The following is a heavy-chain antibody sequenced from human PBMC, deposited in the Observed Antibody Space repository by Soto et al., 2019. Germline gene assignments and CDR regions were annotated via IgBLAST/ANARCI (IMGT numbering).Heavy chain of an antibody. J-gene: IGHJ5*02. CDR1: GFTFSSYG. D-gene: IGHD2-2*01. Sequence: QVQLVESGGGVVQPGRSLRLSCAASGFTFSSYGMHWVRQAPGKGLEWVAVISYDGSNKYYADSVKGRFTISRDNSKNTLYLQMNSLRAEDTAVYYCAKNWYQLLSRNNWFDPWGQGTLVTVSS. CDR3: AKNWYQLLSRNNWFDP. CDR2: ISYDGSNK. V-gene: IGHV3-30*18.